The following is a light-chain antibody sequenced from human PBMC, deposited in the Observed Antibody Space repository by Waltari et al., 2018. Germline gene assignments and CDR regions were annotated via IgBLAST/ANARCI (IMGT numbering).Light chain of an antibody. Sequence: ELVLTQSPATLSLSPGERAALSCRASQNVGSQLAWYQQRPGQAPRLLIDVVSNRATGIPARFSGSGSGTDFTLTISSLEPEDFAVYYCQQRDSWPLTFGGGTKVEIK. J-gene: IGKJ4*01. CDR2: VVS. V-gene: IGKV3-11*01. CDR1: QNVGSQ. CDR3: QQRDSWPLT.